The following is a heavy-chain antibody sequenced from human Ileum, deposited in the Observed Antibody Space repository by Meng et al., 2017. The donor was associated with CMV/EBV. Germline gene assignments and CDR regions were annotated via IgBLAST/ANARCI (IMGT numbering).Heavy chain of an antibody. CDR2: IRDSGANT. Sequence: GGSLRLSCLASGFTFSGYGMSWVRQAPGKGLEWVSAIRDSGANTYNAGSVTGRFTISRDNSHNTLYLQMHSLRAEDTAVYYCERALGLGAVMPNYDAFDLWGQGTVVTVSS. D-gene: IGHD6-19*01. CDR1: GFTFSGYG. CDR3: ERALGLGAVMPNYDAFDL. J-gene: IGHJ3*01. V-gene: IGHV3-23*01.